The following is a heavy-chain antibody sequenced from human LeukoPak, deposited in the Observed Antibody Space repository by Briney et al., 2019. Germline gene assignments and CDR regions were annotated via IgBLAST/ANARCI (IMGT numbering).Heavy chain of an antibody. V-gene: IGHV1-18*01. CDR2: ISAYNGNT. D-gene: IGHD5-12*01. Sequence: ASVKVSCKASGGTFSSYAISWVRQAPGQGLEWMGWISAYNGNTNYAQKLQGRVTMTTDTSTSTAYMELRSLRSDDTAVYYCARDALEFGGYPYYFDYWGQGTLVTVSS. J-gene: IGHJ4*02. CDR3: ARDALEFGGYPYYFDY. CDR1: GGTFSSYA.